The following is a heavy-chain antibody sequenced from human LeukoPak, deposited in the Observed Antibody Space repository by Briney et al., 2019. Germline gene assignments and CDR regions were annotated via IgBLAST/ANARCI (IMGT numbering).Heavy chain of an antibody. CDR1: GFTFSSYS. J-gene: IGHJ6*03. V-gene: IGHV3-21*01. CDR2: ISSSSSYI. CDR3: ARARAYYYYMDV. Sequence: PGGSLRLSCAASGFTFSSYSMNRVRQAPGKGLEWVSSISSSSSYIYYADSVKGRFTISRDNAKNSLYLQMNSLRAEDTAVYYCARARAYYYYMDVWGKGTTVTVSS.